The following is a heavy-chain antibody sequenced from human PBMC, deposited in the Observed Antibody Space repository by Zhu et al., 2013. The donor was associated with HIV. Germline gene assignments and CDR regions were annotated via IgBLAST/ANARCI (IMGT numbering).Heavy chain of an antibody. CDR1: GGTFSNYT. D-gene: IGHD6-6*01. Sequence: QVQLVQSGAEVKKPGSSVKVSCKASGGTFSNYTITWVRQAPGQGPEWMGGIIPIFGSANYAQRFQGRVTITADESTRTAYMELSTLRSEDTAVYYCARDLDSSSSGSKTTYFDYWGQGTLVTVSS. CDR3: ARDLDSSSSGSKTTYFDY. CDR2: IIPIFGSA. J-gene: IGHJ4*02. V-gene: IGHV1-69*01.